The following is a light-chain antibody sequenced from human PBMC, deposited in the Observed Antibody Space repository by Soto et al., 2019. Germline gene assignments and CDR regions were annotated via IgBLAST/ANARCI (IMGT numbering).Light chain of an antibody. CDR3: QQYYSTPFT. CDR2: WAS. V-gene: IGKV4-1*01. Sequence: DIVMTQSPDSLAVSLAERATINCKSSQSVLYSSNNKNYLAWYQQKPGQPPKLLINWASTRESGVPDRFSGSGSGTDFTLTISSLQAEDVAVYYCQQYYSTPFTFGPGTKLDIK. CDR1: QSVLYSSNNKNY. J-gene: IGKJ3*01.